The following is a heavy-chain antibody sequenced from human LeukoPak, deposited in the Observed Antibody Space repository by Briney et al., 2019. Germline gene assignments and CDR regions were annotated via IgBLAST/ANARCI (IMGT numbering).Heavy chain of an antibody. J-gene: IGHJ4*02. CDR1: GFTFSSYE. D-gene: IGHD1-14*01. CDR2: ISYTGSNK. CDR3: AKVFVGENFDY. V-gene: IGHV3-48*03. Sequence: GGSLRLSCAASGFTFSSYEMNWVRQAPGKGLEWLSYISYTGSNKYYADSVKGRFTISRDNAKNSLYLQMNSMRDEDTAVYFCAKVFVGENFDYWGRGTLVTVSS.